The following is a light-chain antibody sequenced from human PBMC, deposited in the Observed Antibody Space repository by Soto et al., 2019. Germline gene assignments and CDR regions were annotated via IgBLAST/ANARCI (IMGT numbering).Light chain of an antibody. CDR1: SSNIGAGYD. CDR2: GNT. Sequence: QLVLTQPPSVSGAPGQRVTISCTGSSSNIGAGYDVHWYQHLPGTAPKLLIYGNTNRPSGVPDRFPGSKSGTSASLAITGLQAEDEADYYCQSYDSSLSAVVFGGGTKLTVL. CDR3: QSYDSSLSAVV. J-gene: IGLJ2*01. V-gene: IGLV1-40*01.